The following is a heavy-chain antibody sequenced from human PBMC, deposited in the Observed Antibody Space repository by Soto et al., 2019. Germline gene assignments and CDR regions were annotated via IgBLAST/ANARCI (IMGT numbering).Heavy chain of an antibody. CDR1: GYTFTGYY. J-gene: IGHJ6*02. CDR3: AIALLGSGGYYYYYGMDV. Sequence: ASVKVSCKASGYTFTGYYMHWVRQAPGQGLEGMGWINPNSGGTNYAQKFQGWVTMTRDTSISTAYIELSRLRSDDTAVYYCAIALLGSGGYYYYYGMDVWGQGTTVTVSS. V-gene: IGHV1-2*04. D-gene: IGHD2-15*01. CDR2: INPNSGGT.